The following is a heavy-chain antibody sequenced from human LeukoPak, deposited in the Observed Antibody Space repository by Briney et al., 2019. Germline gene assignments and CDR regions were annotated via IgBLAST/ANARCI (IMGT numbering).Heavy chain of an antibody. CDR1: GGTFSSYA. J-gene: IGHJ4*02. CDR2: ISAYNGNT. Sequence: ASVKVSCKASGGTFSSYAISWVRQAPGQGLEWMGWISAYNGNTNYAQKLQGRVTMTTDTSTSTAYMELRSLRSDDTAVYYCARAGYGSGSYPPSDWGQGTLVTVSS. D-gene: IGHD3-10*01. V-gene: IGHV1-18*01. CDR3: ARAGYGSGSYPPSD.